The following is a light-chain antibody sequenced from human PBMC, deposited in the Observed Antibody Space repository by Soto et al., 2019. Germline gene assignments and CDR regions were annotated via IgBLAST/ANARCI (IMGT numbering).Light chain of an antibody. J-gene: IGKJ5*01. Sequence: EIVLTQSPATLSLSPGERATLSCRASQSVSSYLAWYQQKPGQAPRLLIYDSFNRATGIPARFSGSGSGTDFTLTISSREPEDFAVYYCQQRSTWPVTFGQGTRLEIK. CDR2: DSF. V-gene: IGKV3-11*01. CDR1: QSVSSY. CDR3: QQRSTWPVT.